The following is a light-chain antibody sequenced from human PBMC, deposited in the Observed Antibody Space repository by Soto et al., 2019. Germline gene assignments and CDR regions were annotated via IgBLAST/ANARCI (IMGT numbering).Light chain of an antibody. Sequence: EIVMTQSPATLSVSPGERATLFCRASQGVSTYLAWYQQKPGQAPRLLISGPSTRATGIPARFSGSGSGTEFTLTISSLQSEDFAVYYCQQYYDWPLTFGGGTKVEVK. CDR1: QGVSTY. CDR2: GPS. CDR3: QQYYDWPLT. V-gene: IGKV3-15*01. J-gene: IGKJ4*01.